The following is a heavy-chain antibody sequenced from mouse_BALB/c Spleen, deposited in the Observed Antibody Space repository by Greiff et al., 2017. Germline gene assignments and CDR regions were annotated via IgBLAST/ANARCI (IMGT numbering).Heavy chain of an antibody. Sequence: DVHLVESGGGLVKPGGSLKLSCAASGFTFSSYAMSWVRQTPEKRLEWIASISCGGSTYYPDSVKGRFTISRDNASNILYLQMSSLRSEDTAMYYCARYHYYGHWYFDVWGAGTTVTGSS. CDR1: GFTFSSYA. J-gene: IGHJ1*01. D-gene: IGHD1-1*01. V-gene: IGHV5-6-5*01. CDR2: ISCGGST. CDR3: ARYHYYGHWYFDV.